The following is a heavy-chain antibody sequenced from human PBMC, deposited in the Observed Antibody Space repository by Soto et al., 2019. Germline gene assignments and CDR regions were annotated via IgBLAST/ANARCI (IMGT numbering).Heavy chain of an antibody. CDR2: ISTSGATR. CDR3: ARLFGSGFDY. Sequence: EVQLVESGGGLVQPGGSLRLSCVASGFTFSTDSMNWVRQAPGKGLEWVAHISTSGATRYYADSVKGRFTISRDNAKTSLYLQMDSLRHEDTAVYYCARLFGSGFDYWGQGTLVTVSS. D-gene: IGHD6-19*01. V-gene: IGHV3-48*02. CDR1: GFTFSTDS. J-gene: IGHJ4*02.